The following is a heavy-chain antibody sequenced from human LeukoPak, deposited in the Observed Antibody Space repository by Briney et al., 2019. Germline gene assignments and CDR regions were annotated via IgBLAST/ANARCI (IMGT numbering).Heavy chain of an antibody. Sequence: GGSPRLSCAASGFNFGEYTMHWVRQAPGKGLEWLSLITWDGVKTQYADSVKGRFIISRDNSKNSLYLLLDSLRTEDTALYYCAKPSTNYYYFYHMDVWGKGTSVTVSS. V-gene: IGHV3-43*01. CDR1: GFNFGEYT. CDR2: ITWDGVKT. CDR3: AKPSTNYYYFYHMDV. J-gene: IGHJ6*03.